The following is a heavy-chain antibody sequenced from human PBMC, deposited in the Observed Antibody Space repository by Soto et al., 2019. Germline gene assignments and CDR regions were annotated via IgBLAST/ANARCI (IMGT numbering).Heavy chain of an antibody. J-gene: IGHJ4*02. D-gene: IGHD3-22*01. V-gene: IGHV3-23*01. Sequence: PGGSLRLSCAASGFTFSSYAMSWVRQAPGKGLEWVSAISGSGGSTYYADSVKGRFTISRDNSKNTLYLQMNSLRAEDTAVYYCAKGGIITMIVVVITPFDYWGQGTRVTVSS. CDR1: GFTFSSYA. CDR3: AKGGIITMIVVVITPFDY. CDR2: ISGSGGST.